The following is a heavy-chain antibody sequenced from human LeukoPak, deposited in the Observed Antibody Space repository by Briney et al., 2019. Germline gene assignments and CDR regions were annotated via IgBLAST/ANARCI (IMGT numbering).Heavy chain of an antibody. CDR1: GGSISSSSYY. D-gene: IGHD3-16*02. V-gene: IGHV4-39*07. CDR3: ARGLQYVWGSYRRDWFDP. Sequence: PSETLSLTCTVSGGSISSSSYYWGWIRQPPGKGLEWIGEINHSGSTNYNPSLKSRVTISVDTSKNQFSLKLSSVTAADTAVYYCARGLQYVWGSYRRDWFDPWGQGTLVTVSS. J-gene: IGHJ5*02. CDR2: INHSGST.